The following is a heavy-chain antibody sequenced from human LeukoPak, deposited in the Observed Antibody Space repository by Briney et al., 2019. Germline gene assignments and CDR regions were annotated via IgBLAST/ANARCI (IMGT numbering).Heavy chain of an antibody. CDR2: ISYDGSNK. Sequence: SGGSLRLSCAASGFSFSTYAVHWVRQAPGKGLEWVAVISYDGSNKYYADSVKGRFTISRDNSKNTLYLQMNSLRAEDTAVYYCARTLYSSSAPFDYWGQGTLVTVSS. V-gene: IGHV3-30-3*01. CDR1: GFSFSTYA. CDR3: ARTLYSSSAPFDY. D-gene: IGHD6-6*01. J-gene: IGHJ4*02.